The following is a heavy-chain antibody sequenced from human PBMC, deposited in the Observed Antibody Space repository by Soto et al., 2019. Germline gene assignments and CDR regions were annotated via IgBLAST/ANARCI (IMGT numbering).Heavy chain of an antibody. CDR3: ARHQIQGEYHYYGMDV. CDR2: IDPSDSYT. Sequence: RESLKISCKGSGYSFTSYWISWVRQMPGKGLEWMGRIDPSDSYTNYGPSFQGHVTISADKSISTAYLQWSSLKASDTAMYYCARHQIQGEYHYYGMDVWGQGTTVVASS. CDR1: GYSFTSYW. D-gene: IGHD5-18*01. J-gene: IGHJ6*02. V-gene: IGHV5-10-1*01.